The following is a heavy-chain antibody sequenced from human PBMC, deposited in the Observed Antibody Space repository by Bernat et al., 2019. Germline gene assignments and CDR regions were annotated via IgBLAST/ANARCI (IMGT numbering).Heavy chain of an antibody. Sequence: EVQLVESGGGLVQPGGSLRLSCAASGFTFSSYAISWVRQAPVKGLEWVSAISGSGGSTYYADSVKGRFTISRDNSKNTLYLQMNSLRAEDTAVYYCAASGYYSKGYFDYWGQGTLVTVSS. J-gene: IGHJ4*02. CDR1: GFTFSSYA. CDR2: ISGSGGST. CDR3: AASGYYSKGYFDY. D-gene: IGHD3-3*01. V-gene: IGHV3-23*04.